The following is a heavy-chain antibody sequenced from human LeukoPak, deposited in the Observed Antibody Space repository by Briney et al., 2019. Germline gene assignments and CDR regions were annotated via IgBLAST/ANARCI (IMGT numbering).Heavy chain of an antibody. D-gene: IGHD3-22*01. CDR1: GGSFSGYY. CDR3: ARGGYYYDSSGYPPDFFDY. CDR2: INHSGST. V-gene: IGHV4-34*01. J-gene: IGHJ4*02. Sequence: SETLSLTCAVYGGSFSGYYWSWIRQPPGKGLEWIGEINHSGSTNYNPPLKSRVTISVDTSKNQFSLKLSSVTAADTAVYYCARGGYYYDSSGYPPDFFDYWGQGTLVTVSS.